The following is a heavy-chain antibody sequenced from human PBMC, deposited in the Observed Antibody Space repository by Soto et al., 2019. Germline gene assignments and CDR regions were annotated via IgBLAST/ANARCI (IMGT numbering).Heavy chain of an antibody. V-gene: IGHV3-23*01. J-gene: IGHJ6*04. CDR1: GLTFSSYA. CDR3: AKAERTGSGWYSYYYYGVDV. D-gene: IGHD6-19*01. Sequence: GVSLRLSWVASGLTFSSYAMSWVRQAPGRGLEWVSGISGSGGSTNYADSVKGRFTIPRDNSRNTLNLQMKSLRAEDTAVYYCAKAERTGSGWYSYYYYGVDVWGKGTTVTVSS. CDR2: ISGSGGST.